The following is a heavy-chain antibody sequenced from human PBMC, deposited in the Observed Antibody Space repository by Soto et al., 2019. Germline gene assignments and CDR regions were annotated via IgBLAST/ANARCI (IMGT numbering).Heavy chain of an antibody. J-gene: IGHJ4*02. V-gene: IGHV3-49*04. CDR1: GFTFGDYA. CDR2: IRSKAHGGTT. D-gene: IGHD3-3*01. CDR3: TRDPDYDFWSGYRDY. Sequence: GVSLRLSCTASGFTFGDYAMSWVRQAPGKGLEWVGFIRSKAHGGTTEYAASVKGRFTISRDDSKSIAYLQMNSLKTEDTAVYYCTRDPDYDFWSGYRDYWGQGTLVTVSS.